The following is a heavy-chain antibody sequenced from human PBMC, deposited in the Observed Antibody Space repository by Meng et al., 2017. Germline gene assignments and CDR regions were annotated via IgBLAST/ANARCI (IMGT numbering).Heavy chain of an antibody. CDR2: IYSGGST. CDR1: GFTVSSNY. Sequence: GESLKISCAASGFTVSSNYMSWVRQAPGKGLEWVSVIYSGGSTYYADSVKGRFTISRDNSKNTLYLQMNSLRAEDTAVYYCARGGRVRGVSYYYYSMDVWGQGTTVTVSS. D-gene: IGHD3-10*01. V-gene: IGHV3-66*02. CDR3: ARGGRVRGVSYYYYSMDV. J-gene: IGHJ6*02.